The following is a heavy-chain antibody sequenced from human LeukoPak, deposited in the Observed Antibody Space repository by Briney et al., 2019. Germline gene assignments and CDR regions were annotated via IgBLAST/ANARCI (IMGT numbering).Heavy chain of an antibody. V-gene: IGHV4-61*02. CDR2: IYTSGST. J-gene: IGHJ4*02. CDR3: ARGLRYFDWLLAD. D-gene: IGHD3-9*01. Sequence: SQTLSLTCTVSGGSISSGSYYWSWIRQPAGKGLEGIGRIYTSGSTNYNSSLKSRVTISIDTSKNQFSLKLSSMTAADTAVYYCARGLRYFDWLLADWGQGTRVTVSS. CDR1: GGSISSGSYY.